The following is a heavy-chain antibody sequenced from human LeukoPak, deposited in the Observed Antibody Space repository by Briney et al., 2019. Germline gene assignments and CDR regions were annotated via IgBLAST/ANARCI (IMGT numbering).Heavy chain of an antibody. V-gene: IGHV3-20*01. Sequence: GGSLRLSCAASGFTFSSYAMSWVRQAPGKGLEWVSGINWNGGSTGYADSVKGRFTISRDNAKNSLYLQMNSLRAEDTALYHCARVHYYDSSGYYDYWGQGTLVTVSS. CDR1: GFTFSSYA. D-gene: IGHD3-22*01. CDR3: ARVHYYDSSGYYDY. J-gene: IGHJ4*02. CDR2: INWNGGST.